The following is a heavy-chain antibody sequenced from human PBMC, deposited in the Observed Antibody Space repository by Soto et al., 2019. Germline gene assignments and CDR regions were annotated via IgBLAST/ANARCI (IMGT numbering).Heavy chain of an antibody. Sequence: TLSLTCTFSVGSISIGGYSWTWIRQSPGKGLEWIGYTYQSGSAYYNPSLKSRVTISVDRSKNQFSLNLTSVTAADTAVYYCARDYYGMDVWGQGTTVTVSS. CDR1: VGSISIGGYS. J-gene: IGHJ6*02. V-gene: IGHV4-30-2*06. CDR3: ARDYYGMDV. CDR2: TYQSGSA.